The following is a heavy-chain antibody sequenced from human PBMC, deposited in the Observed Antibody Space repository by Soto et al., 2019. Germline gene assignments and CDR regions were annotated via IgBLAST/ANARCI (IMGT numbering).Heavy chain of an antibody. D-gene: IGHD2-2*01. CDR1: GFTFSSYS. J-gene: IGHJ6*02. Sequence: GGSLRLSCAASGFTFSSYSMNWVRRAPGKGLEWVSSISSSSSYIYYADSVKGRFTISRDNAKNSLYLQMNSLRAEDTAVYYCARGWCSSTSCYYYYYYGMDVWGQGTTVTVSS. V-gene: IGHV3-21*01. CDR2: ISSSSSYI. CDR3: ARGWCSSTSCYYYYYYGMDV.